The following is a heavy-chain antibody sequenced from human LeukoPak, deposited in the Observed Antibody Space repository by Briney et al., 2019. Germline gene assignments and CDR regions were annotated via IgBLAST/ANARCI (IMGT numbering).Heavy chain of an antibody. CDR1: GGSISSSSYY. Sequence: SETLSLTCTVSGGSISSSSYYWGWIRQPPGKGLEWIGSIYYSGSTYYNPSLKSRVTISVDTSKNQFSLKLSSVTAADTAVYYCARRLQLYDILTGYYPEENAFDIWGQGTMVTVSS. D-gene: IGHD3-9*01. V-gene: IGHV4-39*07. CDR2: IYYSGST. CDR3: ARRLQLYDILTGYYPEENAFDI. J-gene: IGHJ3*02.